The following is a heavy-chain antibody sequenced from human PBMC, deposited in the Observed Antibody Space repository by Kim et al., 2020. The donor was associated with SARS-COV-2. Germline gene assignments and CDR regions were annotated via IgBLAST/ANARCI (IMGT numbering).Heavy chain of an antibody. Sequence: YSQKFQGRVTITRDTSASTAYMELSSLRSEDTAVYYCASVIVVVPAYLDYWGQGTLVTVSS. J-gene: IGHJ4*02. CDR3: ASVIVVVPAYLDY. V-gene: IGHV1-3*01. D-gene: IGHD2-2*01.